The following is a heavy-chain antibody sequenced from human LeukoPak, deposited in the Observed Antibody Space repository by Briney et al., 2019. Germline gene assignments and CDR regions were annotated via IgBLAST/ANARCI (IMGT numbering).Heavy chain of an antibody. D-gene: IGHD1-26*01. Sequence: GASVKVSCKASGYTFTGYYMHWVRQAPGQGLEWMEWINPNSGGTNYAQKFQGRVTMTRDTSISTAYMELSRLRSDDTAVYYCARDAGYSGSYYLLDYWGQGTLVTVSS. V-gene: IGHV1-2*02. CDR3: ARDAGYSGSYYLLDY. CDR1: GYTFTGYY. J-gene: IGHJ4*02. CDR2: INPNSGGT.